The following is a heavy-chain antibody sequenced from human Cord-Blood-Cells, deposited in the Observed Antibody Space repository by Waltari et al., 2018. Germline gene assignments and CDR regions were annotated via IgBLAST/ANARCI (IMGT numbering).Heavy chain of an antibody. CDR1: GGTFSSYA. CDR3: ARGSYSSSPYFDY. Sequence: QVQLVQSGAEVKKPGSSVKVSCKASGGTFSSYAISWVRQAAGQGLEWMGRIIPILGIADYAQTFQGRVTITAEKSTSTAYMGLSSLRSEDTAVYYCARGSYSSSPYFDYWGQGTLVTVSS. V-gene: IGHV1-69*09. CDR2: IIPILGIA. J-gene: IGHJ4*02. D-gene: IGHD6-6*01.